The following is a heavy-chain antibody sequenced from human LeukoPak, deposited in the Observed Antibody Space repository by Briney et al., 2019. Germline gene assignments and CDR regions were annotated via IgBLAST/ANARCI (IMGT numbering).Heavy chain of an antibody. CDR3: ARGVVPAAMVLQGWFDP. D-gene: IGHD2-2*01. Sequence: SETLSLTCAVYGGSFSGYCWSWIHQPPGKGLEWIGEINHSGSTNYNPSLKSRVTISVDTSKNQFSLKLSSVTAADTAVYYCARGVVPAAMVLQGWFDPWGQGTLVTVSS. CDR2: INHSGST. CDR1: GGSFSGYC. V-gene: IGHV4-34*01. J-gene: IGHJ5*02.